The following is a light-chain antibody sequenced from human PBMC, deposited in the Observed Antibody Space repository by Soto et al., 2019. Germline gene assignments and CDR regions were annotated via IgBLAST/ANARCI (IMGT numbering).Light chain of an antibody. CDR3: SSYTTNKTLL. CDR2: EVS. J-gene: IGLJ2*01. V-gene: IGLV2-14*01. CDR1: SSDVGAYNF. Sequence: LTQPASVSGSPGQSITISCTGTSSDVGAYNFVSWYQQHPGKAPKLIFYEVSNRPPGLSDRFSGSKSGTTASLTISGLQAEDEADYFCSSYTTNKTLLFGGGTKVTVL.